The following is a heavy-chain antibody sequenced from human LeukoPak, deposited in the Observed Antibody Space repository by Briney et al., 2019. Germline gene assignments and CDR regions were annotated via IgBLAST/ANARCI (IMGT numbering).Heavy chain of an antibody. V-gene: IGHV1-2*02. Sequence: ASVKVSCKASGYTFTGYYMHWVRQAPGQGLEWMGWINPNSGGTNYAQKFQGRVTMTRDTSISTAYMELSRLRSDDTAVYYCARVLHQWLGPYYYYYGMDVWGQGTTVTVSS. CDR1: GYTFTGYY. CDR3: ARVLHQWLGPYYYYYGMDV. D-gene: IGHD6-19*01. CDR2: INPNSGGT. J-gene: IGHJ6*02.